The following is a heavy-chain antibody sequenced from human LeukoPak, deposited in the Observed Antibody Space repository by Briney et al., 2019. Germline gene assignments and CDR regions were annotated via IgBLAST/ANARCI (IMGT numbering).Heavy chain of an antibody. V-gene: IGHV3-30*18. CDR2: ISYDGSNK. J-gene: IGHJ4*02. Sequence: GGSLRLSCAASGFTFSSYGMHWVRQAPGKGLEWVAVISYDGSNKYYADSVKGRFTISRDNSKNTLYLQMNSLRAEDTAVYYWAKKTVVVVSSSDYWGQGTLVTVSS. D-gene: IGHD3-22*01. CDR3: AKKTVVVVSSSDY. CDR1: GFTFSSYG.